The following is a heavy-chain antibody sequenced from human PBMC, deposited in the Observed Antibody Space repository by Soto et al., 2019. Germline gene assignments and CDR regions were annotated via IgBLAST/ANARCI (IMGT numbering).Heavy chain of an antibody. J-gene: IGHJ4*02. CDR2: IWYDGSNK. V-gene: IGHV3-33*01. CDR1: GFTFSSYG. Sequence: GGSLRLSCAASGFTFSSYGMHWVRQAPGKGLEWVAVIWYDGSNKYYADSVKGRFTISRDNSKNTLYLQMNSLRAEDTAVYYCARSEVVTARSPFDYWGQGTLVTVSS. CDR3: ARSEVVTARSPFDY. D-gene: IGHD2-15*01.